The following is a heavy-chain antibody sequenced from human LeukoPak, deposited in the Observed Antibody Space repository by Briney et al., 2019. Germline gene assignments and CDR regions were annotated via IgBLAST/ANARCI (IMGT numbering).Heavy chain of an antibody. CDR3: AKDIAQGYTFGSIEQDY. CDR1: GFAFSSYD. J-gene: IGHJ4*02. CDR2: LTTDGGST. Sequence: GGSLRLSRAASGFAFSSYDMSWVRQAPGKGLEWVSSLTTDGGSTEYADSVKGRFTISRDNSKNTLYLQMNSLRAEDTAVYYCAKDIAQGYTFGSIEQDYWGQGTLVTVSS. D-gene: IGHD5-18*01. V-gene: IGHV3-23*01.